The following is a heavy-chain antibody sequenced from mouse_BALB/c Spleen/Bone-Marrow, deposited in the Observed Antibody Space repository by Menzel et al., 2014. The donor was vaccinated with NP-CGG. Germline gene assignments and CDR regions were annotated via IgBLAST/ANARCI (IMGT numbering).Heavy chain of an antibody. Sequence: EVKLVESGGGLVQPGGSRKLSCAASGFTFSSFGMHWVRQAPEKGLEWVAYISSGSSTIFYADTLKGRFTVSRDNPKNTLFLQMTSLRSEDTAMYYCTRGGNWDDFDYWGQGTTLTVSS. CDR2: ISSGSSTI. CDR3: TRGGNWDDFDY. D-gene: IGHD4-1*01. CDR1: GFTFSSFG. V-gene: IGHV5-17*02. J-gene: IGHJ2*01.